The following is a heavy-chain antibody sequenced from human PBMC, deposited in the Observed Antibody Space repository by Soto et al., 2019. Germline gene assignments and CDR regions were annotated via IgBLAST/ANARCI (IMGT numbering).Heavy chain of an antibody. CDR2: IYYSGST. D-gene: IGHD2-21*02. J-gene: IGHJ5*02. V-gene: IGHV4-30-4*01. CDR3: ASLVVTAHNWFDP. Sequence: QVQLQESGPGLVKPSQTLSLTCTVSGGSISSGDYYWSWIRQPPGKGLEWIGYIYYSGSTYYNPALKSRVPISVDTSKNPSSLKLSSVTAADTAVYYCASLVVTAHNWFDPWGQGTLVTVSS. CDR1: GGSISSGDYY.